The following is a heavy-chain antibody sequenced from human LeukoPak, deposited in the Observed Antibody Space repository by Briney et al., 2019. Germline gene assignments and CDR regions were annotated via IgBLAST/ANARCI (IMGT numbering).Heavy chain of an antibody. CDR3: ARDRRSYYYDSSGYWDY. CDR2: IWYDGSNK. J-gene: IGHJ4*02. Sequence: QAGGSLRLSCAASGFTFSSYGMHWVRQAPGKGLEWVAVIWYDGSNKYYADSVKGRFTISRDNSKNTLYLQMNSLRAEDTAVYYCARDRRSYYYDSSGYWDYWGQGTLVTVSS. D-gene: IGHD3-22*01. CDR1: GFTFSSYG. V-gene: IGHV3-33*01.